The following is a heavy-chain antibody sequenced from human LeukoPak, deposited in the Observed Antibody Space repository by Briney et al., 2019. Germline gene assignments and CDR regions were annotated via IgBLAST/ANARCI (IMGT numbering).Heavy chain of an antibody. V-gene: IGHV3-23*01. CDR2: ISGSGGST. Sequence: GGSLRLSCAASGFTFSNYWMSWVRQAPGKGLEWVSAISGSGGSTYYADSVKGRFTIFRDNSKNTLYLQMNSLRAEDTAVYYCAKVISGYDSRGYWGQGTLVTVSS. D-gene: IGHD5-12*01. CDR1: GFTFSNYW. J-gene: IGHJ4*02. CDR3: AKVISGYDSRGY.